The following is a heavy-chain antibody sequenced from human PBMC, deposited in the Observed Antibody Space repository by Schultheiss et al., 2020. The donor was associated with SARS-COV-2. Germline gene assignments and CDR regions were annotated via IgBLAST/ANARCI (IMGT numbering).Heavy chain of an antibody. J-gene: IGHJ6*02. CDR3: AREAIPLLWFGEDYYYYGMDV. D-gene: IGHD3-10*01. CDR2: ISAYNGNT. CDR1: GYTFTGYY. Sequence: ASVKVSCKASGYTFTGYYMHWVRQAPGQGLEWMGWISAYNGNTNYAQKFQGRVTMTRDTSISTAYMELSRLRSDDTAVYYCAREAIPLLWFGEDYYYYGMDVWGQGTTVTVSS. V-gene: IGHV1-2*02.